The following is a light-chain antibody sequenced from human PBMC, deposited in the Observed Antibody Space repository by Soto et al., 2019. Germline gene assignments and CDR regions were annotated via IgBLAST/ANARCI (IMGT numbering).Light chain of an antibody. CDR3: MQALQTPYT. J-gene: IGKJ2*01. V-gene: IGKV2-28*01. CDR1: QSLLHSNGYNY. CDR2: LGS. Sequence: DIVMTQSPLSLPVTPGEPASISCRSSQSLLHSNGYNYLDWYLQKPGQSPQLLIYLGSNRASGVPDRFRGSGSGTDFTLIISRVEAEDVGVYYCMQALQTPYTFGQGTKLEIK.